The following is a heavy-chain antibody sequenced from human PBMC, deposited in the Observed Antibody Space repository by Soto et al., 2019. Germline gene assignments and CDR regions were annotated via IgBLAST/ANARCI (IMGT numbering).Heavy chain of an antibody. J-gene: IGHJ4*02. Sequence: QVQLVQSGAEVKNPGSSVKVSCKASGDTFDIYGFNWVRQAPGQGLEWLGTIIPIFGTADYAQKFEGRVSITADKSTSTAYMELAVLTTEDSAIYYCARGCIQFYGEIGHASDYWGQGTLITVSS. CDR1: GDTFDIYG. CDR3: ARGCIQFYGEIGHASDY. D-gene: IGHD3-10*01. V-gene: IGHV1-69*06. CDR2: IIPIFGTA.